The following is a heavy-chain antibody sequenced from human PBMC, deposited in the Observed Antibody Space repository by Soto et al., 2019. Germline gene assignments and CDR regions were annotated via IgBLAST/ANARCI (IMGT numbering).Heavy chain of an antibody. V-gene: IGHV5-10-1*01. CDR1: GYSFTSYW. Sequence: PGESLKISCKGSGYSFTSYWISWVRQMPGKGLEWMGRIDPSDSYTNYSPSFQGHVTISADKSISTAYLQWSSLKASDTAMYYCARRGHLWFGELGSGVYYYGMDVWGQGTTVTVSS. D-gene: IGHD3-10*01. CDR2: IDPSDSYT. CDR3: ARRGHLWFGELGSGVYYYGMDV. J-gene: IGHJ6*02.